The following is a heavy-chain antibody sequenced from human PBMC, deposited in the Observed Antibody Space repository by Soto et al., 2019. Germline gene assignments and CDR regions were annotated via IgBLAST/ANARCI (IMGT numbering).Heavy chain of an antibody. J-gene: IGHJ6*02. CDR1: GFTFSSSA. D-gene: IGHD5-18*01. V-gene: IGHV3-73*02. CDR2: IRSKANSYAT. Sequence: EVQLVESGGGLVQPGGSLKLSCAASGFTFSSSAMHRVRQASGKGLEWVGRIRSKANSYATAYAASVKGRFTISRDDSKNTAYLQMNSLKTEDTAVYYCTADTAMTNYGMDVWGQGTTVTVSS. CDR3: TADTAMTNYGMDV.